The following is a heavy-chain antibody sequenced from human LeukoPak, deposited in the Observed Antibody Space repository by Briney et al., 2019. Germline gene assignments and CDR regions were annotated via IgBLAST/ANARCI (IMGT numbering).Heavy chain of an antibody. CDR2: INPNSGGT. D-gene: IGHD3-22*01. Sequence: ASVKVSCKASGYTFTGYYMHWVRQAPGQGLEWMGWINPNSGGTNYAQKFQGRVTMTRDTSISTAYMELSRLRSDDTAVYYCARRILDYYDSSGVPNDAFDIWGQGTMITVSS. V-gene: IGHV1-2*02. J-gene: IGHJ3*02. CDR3: ARRILDYYDSSGVPNDAFDI. CDR1: GYTFTGYY.